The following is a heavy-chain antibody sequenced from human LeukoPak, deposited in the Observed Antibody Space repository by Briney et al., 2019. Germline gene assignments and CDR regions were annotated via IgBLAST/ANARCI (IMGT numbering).Heavy chain of an antibody. CDR3: ARSIYTTSSHPYFLDY. CDR2: IYYSGST. D-gene: IGHD6-6*01. V-gene: IGHV4-59*01. J-gene: IGHJ4*02. Sequence: SETLSLTCTVSGGSISSYYWSWIRQPPGKGLEWIGYIYYSGSTNYNPSLKSRVTISVDTSKNQFSLKLSSVTAADTAVYYCARSIYTTSSHPYFLDYWGQGTLVTVSS. CDR1: GGSISSYY.